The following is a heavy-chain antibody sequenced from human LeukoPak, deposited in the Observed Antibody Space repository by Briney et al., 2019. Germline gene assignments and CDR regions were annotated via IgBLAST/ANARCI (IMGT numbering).Heavy chain of an antibody. CDR2: IYSGGST. Sequence: RGSLRLSCAASGFTVSSNYMSWVRQAPGKGLEWVSVIYSGGSTYYADSVKGRFTISRDNSKNTLFLQVDSLRAEDTAVYYCARATTFFDIWGQGTMVTVSS. D-gene: IGHD1-14*01. CDR1: GFTVSSNY. V-gene: IGHV3-53*01. CDR3: ARATTFFDI. J-gene: IGHJ3*02.